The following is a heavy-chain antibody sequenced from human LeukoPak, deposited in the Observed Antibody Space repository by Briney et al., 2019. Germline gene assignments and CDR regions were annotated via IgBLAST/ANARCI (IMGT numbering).Heavy chain of an antibody. CDR1: GGSFSGYY. V-gene: IGHV4-34*01. J-gene: IGHJ5*02. CDR3: ARGRGTIFGVVTHWSYNWFDP. CDR2: INHSGGT. Sequence: SETLSLTCAVYGGSFSGYYWSWIRQPPGKGLEWIGEINHSGGTNYNPSLKSRVTVSVDTSKNQFSLKLSSVTAADTAVYYCARGRGTIFGVVTHWSYNWFDPWGQGTLVTVSS. D-gene: IGHD3-3*01.